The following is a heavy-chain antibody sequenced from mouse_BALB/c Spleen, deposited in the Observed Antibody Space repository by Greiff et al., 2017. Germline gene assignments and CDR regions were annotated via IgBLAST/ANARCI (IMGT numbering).Heavy chain of an antibody. D-gene: IGHD1-1*01. CDR3: ARHNYGSSVCFAY. CDR1: GFAFSSYD. Sequence: EVNVVESGGGLVKPGGSLKLSCAASGFAFSSYDMSWVRQTPEKRLEWVAYISSGGGSTYYPDTVKGRFTISRDNAKNALYLQMSSLKSEDTAMYYCARHNYGSSVCFAYWGQGTLVTVSA. V-gene: IGHV5-12-1*01. CDR2: ISSGGGST. J-gene: IGHJ3*01.